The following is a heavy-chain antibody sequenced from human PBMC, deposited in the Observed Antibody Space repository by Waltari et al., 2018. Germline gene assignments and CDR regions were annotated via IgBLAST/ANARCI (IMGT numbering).Heavy chain of an antibody. CDR3: AHSNGGGKTQSYYFDY. D-gene: IGHD2-15*01. CDR2: IYWNDDK. Sequence: QIPLKESGPTLVKPTQTLTLTCTFSGFPLSTRGVGVGWLRPPPGKALEWLALIYWNDDKRYSPSLKSRLTITKDTSKNQVVLTMTNMDPVDTATYYCAHSNGGGKTQSYYFDYWGQGTLVTVSS. J-gene: IGHJ4*02. CDR1: GFPLSTRGVG. V-gene: IGHV2-5*01.